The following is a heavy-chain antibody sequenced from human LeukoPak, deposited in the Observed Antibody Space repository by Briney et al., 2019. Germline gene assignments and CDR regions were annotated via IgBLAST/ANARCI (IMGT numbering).Heavy chain of an antibody. CDR3: ARHCGGDCPGYYGMDV. V-gene: IGHV1-69*04. Sequence: ASVKVSCKASGGTFSSYAISWVRQAPGQGLEWMGRIIPILGIANYAQKFQGRVTITADKSTSTAYMELSSLRSEDTAVYYCARHCGGDCPGYYGMDVWGQGTTVTVSS. J-gene: IGHJ6*02. CDR2: IIPILGIA. D-gene: IGHD2-21*02. CDR1: GGTFSSYA.